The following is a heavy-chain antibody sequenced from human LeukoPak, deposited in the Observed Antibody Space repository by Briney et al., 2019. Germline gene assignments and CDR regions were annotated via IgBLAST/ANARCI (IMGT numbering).Heavy chain of an antibody. CDR1: GYTFTSYG. V-gene: IGHV1-18*01. D-gene: IGHD1-20*01. Sequence: ASVKVSCKASGYTFTSYGISWVRQAPGQGLEWMGWISAYNGNTNYAQKLQGRVTMTTDTSTSTAYMELRSLRSDDTAVYYCARDCGYNWNEYYFDYWGQGTLVTVSS. CDR2: ISAYNGNT. J-gene: IGHJ4*02. CDR3: ARDCGYNWNEYYFDY.